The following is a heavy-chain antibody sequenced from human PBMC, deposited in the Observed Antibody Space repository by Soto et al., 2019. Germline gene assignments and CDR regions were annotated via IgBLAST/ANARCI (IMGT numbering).Heavy chain of an antibody. V-gene: IGHV3-30-3*01. CDR3: ATCSPYYYDSSGYHY. CDR2: ISYDSTNK. J-gene: IGHJ4*02. D-gene: IGHD3-22*01. CDR1: GLTFSSYT. Sequence: QVQLVDSGGGVVQSGRSLRLSCVASGLTFSSYTMHWVRQAPDKGLEWVAVISYDSTNKYYADSVKGRFTISRDNSNNTVYLQMDSLRAEDTAVYYCATCSPYYYDSSGYHYWGQGTLVSVSS.